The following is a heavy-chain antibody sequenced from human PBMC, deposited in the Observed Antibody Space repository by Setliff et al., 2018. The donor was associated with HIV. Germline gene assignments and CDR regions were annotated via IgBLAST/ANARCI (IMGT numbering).Heavy chain of an antibody. Sequence: SETLSLTCNVSGGSISGYFWTWIRQPAGKGLEWIGRIYTSGSTNYNPSLKSRLSMSIDTSKNHFSLKLRSVTAADTAVYYCARHGHFYDSSSSDAFDIWGHGTMVTVSS. J-gene: IGHJ3*02. D-gene: IGHD3-22*01. CDR1: GGSISGYF. CDR3: ARHGHFYDSSSSDAFDI. V-gene: IGHV4-4*07. CDR2: IYTSGST.